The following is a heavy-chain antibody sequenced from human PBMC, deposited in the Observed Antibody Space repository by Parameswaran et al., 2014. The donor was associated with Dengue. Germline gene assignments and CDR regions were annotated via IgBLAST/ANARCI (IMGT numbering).Heavy chain of an antibody. Sequence: VRQMPGKGLEWMGIIYPGDSDTRYSPSFQGQVTISADKSISTAYLQWSSLKASDTAMYYCARQYSSSWYGPHFDYWGQGTLVTVSS. V-gene: IGHV5-51*01. D-gene: IGHD6-13*01. J-gene: IGHJ4*02. CDR3: ARQYSSSWYGPHFDY. CDR2: IYPGDSDT.